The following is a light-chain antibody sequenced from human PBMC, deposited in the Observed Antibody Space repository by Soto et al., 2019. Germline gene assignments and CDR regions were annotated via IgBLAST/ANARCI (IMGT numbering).Light chain of an antibody. V-gene: IGKV1-39*01. CDR1: QSISSY. CDR3: QQSYSTPPYT. Sequence: DIQMTQSPSSLSASVGDRVTITCRASQSISSYLNWYQQKPGKAPKLLIYATSNLQRGVPSRFSGSGSGTDFTLTISSLQPEDFATYYCQQSYSTPPYTFGQGTNLEIK. CDR2: ATS. J-gene: IGKJ2*01.